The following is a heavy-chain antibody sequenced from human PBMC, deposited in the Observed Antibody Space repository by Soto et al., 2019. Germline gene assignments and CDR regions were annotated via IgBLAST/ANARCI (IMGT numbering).Heavy chain of an antibody. D-gene: IGHD3-22*01. CDR1: GYSFTSYW. V-gene: IGHV5-10-1*01. CDR2: IDPSDSYT. CDR3: ARHAGENMVIHY. J-gene: IGHJ4*02. Sequence: PGESLKISCKGSGYSFTSYWISWVRQMPGKGLEWMGRIDPSDSYTNYSPSFQGHVTISADKSISTAYLQWSSLKASDTAMYYCARHAGENMVIHYWGQGTLVTVSS.